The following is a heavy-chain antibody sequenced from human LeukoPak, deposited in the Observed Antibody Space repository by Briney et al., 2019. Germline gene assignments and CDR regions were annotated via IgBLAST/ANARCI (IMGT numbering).Heavy chain of an antibody. CDR3: ARMEGSAGTIDY. CDR2: IYHSGST. J-gene: IGHJ4*02. CDR1: GGSISNTNW. V-gene: IGHV4-4*02. Sequence: SETLSLTCGVSGGSISNTNWGCWVRQPPGKGLGGIGKIYHSGSTNYNPSIKGRFTISVDKSKNQFSLKLSSVTAADTAVYYCARMEGSAGTIDYWGQGTLVTVCS. D-gene: IGHD6-13*01.